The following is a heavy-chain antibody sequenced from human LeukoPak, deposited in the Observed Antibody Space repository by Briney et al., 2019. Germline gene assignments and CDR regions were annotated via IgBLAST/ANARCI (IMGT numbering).Heavy chain of an antibody. D-gene: IGHD3-3*01. Sequence: GGSLRLSCAAPGFTFSDYYMSWIRQAPGKGLEWVSYISSSGSTIYYADSVKGRFTISRDNAKNSLYLQMNSLRAEDTAVYYCARELRFLEWLSYFDYWGQGTLVTVSS. J-gene: IGHJ4*02. CDR3: ARELRFLEWLSYFDY. CDR1: GFTFSDYY. V-gene: IGHV3-11*01. CDR2: ISSSGSTI.